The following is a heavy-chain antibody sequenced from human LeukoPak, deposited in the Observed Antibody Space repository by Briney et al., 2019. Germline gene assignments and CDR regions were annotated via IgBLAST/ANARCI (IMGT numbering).Heavy chain of an antibody. CDR2: IYTSGST. V-gene: IGHV4-4*07. CDR3: ARDWAQHCSSTSCYGPFDY. CDR1: GGSISSYY. Sequence: PSETLSLTCTVSGGSISSYYWSWIRQPAGKGLEWIGRIYTSGSTNNNPSLKSRVTMSVDTSKNQISLKLSSVTAADTAVYYCARDWAQHCSSTSCYGPFDYWGQGTLVTVSS. J-gene: IGHJ4*02. D-gene: IGHD2-2*01.